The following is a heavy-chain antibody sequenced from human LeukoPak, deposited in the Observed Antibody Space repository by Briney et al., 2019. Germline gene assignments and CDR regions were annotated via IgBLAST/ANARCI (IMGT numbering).Heavy chain of an antibody. CDR3: AGETVTIRGTDGFDI. J-gene: IGHJ3*02. V-gene: IGHV3-30*04. Sequence: GRSLRLSCAASGFTLSLYAIHWVRQAPGKGLEWVAVISYDGSNKHYADSVKGRFTVSRDNSKNTLYLQMNSLRAEDTAVYYCAGETVTIRGTDGFDIWGQGTMVTVFS. CDR1: GFTLSLYA. D-gene: IGHD4-17*01. CDR2: ISYDGSNK.